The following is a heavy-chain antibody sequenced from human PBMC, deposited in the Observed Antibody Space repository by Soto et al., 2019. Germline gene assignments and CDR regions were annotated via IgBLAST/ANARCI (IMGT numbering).Heavy chain of an antibody. V-gene: IGHV1-69*05. Sequence: VKVACQAPAGSFSSYAISCVRHAPGQGLGWRAGIITIFGTANYEQKFQGRVTSTRNKSTSTAYVELSSLRSEDTAVYYCASNGTYYYDSSGYLRPLQYYYYGMDVWGQGTTVTVSS. CDR2: IITIFGTA. J-gene: IGHJ6*02. CDR3: ASNGTYYYDSSGYLRPLQYYYYGMDV. D-gene: IGHD3-22*01. CDR1: AGSFSSYA.